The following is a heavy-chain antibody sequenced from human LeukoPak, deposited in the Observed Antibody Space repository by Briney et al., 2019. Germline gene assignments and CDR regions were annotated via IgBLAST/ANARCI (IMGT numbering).Heavy chain of an antibody. CDR3: ARDLLDYYDSSGYLYVEGGYFDY. D-gene: IGHD3-22*01. Sequence: TSETLSLTCTVSGGSISSSSYYWGWIRQPPGKGLEWIGSIYYSGSTYYNPSLKSRVTISVDTSKNQFSLKLSSVTAADTAVYYCARDLLDYYDSSGYLYVEGGYFDYWGQGTLVTVSS. CDR2: IYYSGST. J-gene: IGHJ4*02. CDR1: GGSISSSSYY. V-gene: IGHV4-39*07.